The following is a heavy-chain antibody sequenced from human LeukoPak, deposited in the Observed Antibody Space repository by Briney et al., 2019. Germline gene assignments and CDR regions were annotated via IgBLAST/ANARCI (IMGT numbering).Heavy chain of an antibody. CDR1: GGSISSYY. D-gene: IGHD1-26*01. CDR3: ARAGAPSGSNWYFDL. Sequence: PSETLSLTCTVSGGSISSYYWSWIRQPPGKGLEWIGYLYSSGSTNYNPSLKSRVSISVDTSKNQFSLKLSSVTAADTAVYYCARAGAPSGSNWYFDLWGRGTLVTVFS. CDR2: LYSSGST. J-gene: IGHJ2*01. V-gene: IGHV4-59*01.